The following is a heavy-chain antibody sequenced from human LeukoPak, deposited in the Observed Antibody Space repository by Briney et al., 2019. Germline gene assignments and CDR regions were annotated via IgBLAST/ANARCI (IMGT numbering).Heavy chain of an antibody. D-gene: IGHD2-2*01. CDR2: INHSGST. CDR3: ARAPEDIVVVPAPPAAYYFDY. J-gene: IGHJ4*02. CDR1: GGSFSGYY. Sequence: SETLSLTCAVYGGSFSGYYWSWIRQPPGKGLEWIGDINHSGSTSYNPSLESRVSISVETSKNQFSLKLSSVTAADTAVYYCARAPEDIVVVPAPPAAYYFDYWGQGTLVTVSS. V-gene: IGHV4-34*01.